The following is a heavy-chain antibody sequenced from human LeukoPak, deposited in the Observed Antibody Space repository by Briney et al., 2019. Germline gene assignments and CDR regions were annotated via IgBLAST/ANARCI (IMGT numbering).Heavy chain of an antibody. CDR1: GFTFSSYA. CDR3: AKLYTSRWYNDY. CDR2: LSNIGSST. J-gene: IGHJ4*02. Sequence: GGSLRLSCAASGFTFSSYAMSWVRQAPGKGLERVSALSNIGSSTSYADSVKGRFTISRDNSKNTLYLQMNSLRAEDTAVYYCAKLYTSRWYNDYWGQGTLVTVSS. D-gene: IGHD6-13*01. V-gene: IGHV3-23*01.